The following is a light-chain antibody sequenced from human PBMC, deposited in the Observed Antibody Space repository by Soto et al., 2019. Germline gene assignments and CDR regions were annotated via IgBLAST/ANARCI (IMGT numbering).Light chain of an antibody. V-gene: IGLV2-8*01. Sequence: QSALTQPPSASGSPGQSVTISCTGTSSDVGGYNYVSWYQQHPGTAPKLIIYEVNKRPSGVPDRLSGSKSGNAASLTVSGXXXXXEADYYCSSYAGSNNPVVFGGGTKLTVL. J-gene: IGLJ3*02. CDR2: EVN. CDR3: SSYAGSNNPVV. CDR1: SSDVGGYNY.